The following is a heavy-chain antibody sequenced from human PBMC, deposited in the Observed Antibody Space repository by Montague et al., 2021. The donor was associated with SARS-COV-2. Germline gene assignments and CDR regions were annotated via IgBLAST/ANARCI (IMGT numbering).Heavy chain of an antibody. Sequence: SETLSLTCSVSGGPFSSGDSYWGWLRQAPGKGLEWIGDLHYAGSAYYNPSLRSRVTISADTSKNQFSLKLNSVTAADAAVYYCVAAYNGNWDYIDYWGQGTLVTVSS. D-gene: IGHD1-7*01. CDR2: LHYAGSA. CDR1: GGPFSSGDSY. J-gene: IGHJ4*02. V-gene: IGHV4-39*01. CDR3: VAAYNGNWDYIDY.